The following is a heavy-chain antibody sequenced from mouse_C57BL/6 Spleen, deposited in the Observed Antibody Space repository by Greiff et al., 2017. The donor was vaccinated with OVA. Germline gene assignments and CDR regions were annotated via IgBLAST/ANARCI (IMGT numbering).Heavy chain of an antibody. Sequence: EVMLVESGGGLVQPKGSLKLSCAASGFSFNTYAMNWVRQAPGKGLEWVARIRSKSNNYATYYADSVKDRFTISRDDSDSMLYLQMNHLKTEDTTMDYCVGHELGRGGDGFAYWGQGTLVTVSA. CDR2: IRSKSNNYAT. D-gene: IGHD4-1*01. CDR1: GFSFNTYA. CDR3: VGHELGRGGDGFAY. V-gene: IGHV10-1*01. J-gene: IGHJ3*01.